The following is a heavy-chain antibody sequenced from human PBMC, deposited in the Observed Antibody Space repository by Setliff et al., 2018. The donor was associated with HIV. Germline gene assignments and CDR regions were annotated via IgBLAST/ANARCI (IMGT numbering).Heavy chain of an antibody. CDR1: GDSVSSRSYY. V-gene: IGHV4-61*01. J-gene: IGHJ5*02. CDR2: IFYSGSS. D-gene: IGHD3-3*01. CDR3: ARDRGSYNFWSGLARGDNWFDP. Sequence: LSLTCSVSGDSVSSRSYYWSWIRQPPGKGLEWIGYIFYSGSSNYNPSLKSRVTMSVDTPKNQFSLNLTSVTAADTAVYYCARDRGSYNFWSGLARGDNWFDPWGQGTLGTVSS.